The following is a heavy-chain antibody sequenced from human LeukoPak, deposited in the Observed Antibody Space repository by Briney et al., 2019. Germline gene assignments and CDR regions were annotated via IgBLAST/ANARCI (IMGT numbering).Heavy chain of an antibody. CDR1: GFPFSSYW. J-gene: IGHJ4*02. CDR2: INSDGSST. Sequence: GGSLSLSCAASGFPFSSYWMHWVRQAPGKGRGWVSRINSDGSSTSYADSVKGRFTISRDNAKNTLYLQMNSLRAEDTAVYYCARDGGYYDSSGYYYVHFDYWGQGTLVTVSS. V-gene: IGHV3-74*01. CDR3: ARDGGYYDSSGYYYVHFDY. D-gene: IGHD3-22*01.